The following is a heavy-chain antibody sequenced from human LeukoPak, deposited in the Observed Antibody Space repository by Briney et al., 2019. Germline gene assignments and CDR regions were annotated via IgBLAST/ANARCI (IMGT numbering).Heavy chain of an antibody. Sequence: ASVKVSCKASGGTFSSYAINWVRQAPGQGLKWMGRIIPIFGTANYAQKFQGRVTITTDESTSTAYMELSSLRSEDTAVYYCARALTGTNWFDPWGQGTLVTVSS. CDR1: GGTFSSYA. CDR2: IIPIFGTA. V-gene: IGHV1-69*05. J-gene: IGHJ5*02. CDR3: ARALTGTNWFDP. D-gene: IGHD1/OR15-1a*01.